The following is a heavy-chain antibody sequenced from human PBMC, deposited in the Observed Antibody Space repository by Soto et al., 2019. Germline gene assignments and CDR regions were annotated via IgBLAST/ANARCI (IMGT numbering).Heavy chain of an antibody. D-gene: IGHD4-17*01. Sequence: QVQLVQSGAEVKKPGSSVKVSCKASGGTFSSYAINWVRQAPGQGLEWMGGIIPIFGTANYAQKFQGRVTITADKSTNTAYMELRSLRSEDTAVYYCASSPPPTVTMYSRYFDLWGRGTPVTVSS. J-gene: IGHJ2*01. V-gene: IGHV1-69*14. CDR1: GGTFSSYA. CDR2: IIPIFGTA. CDR3: ASSPPPTVTMYSRYFDL.